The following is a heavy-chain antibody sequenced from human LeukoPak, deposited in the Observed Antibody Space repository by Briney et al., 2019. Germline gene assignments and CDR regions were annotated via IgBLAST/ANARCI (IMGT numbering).Heavy chain of an antibody. J-gene: IGHJ2*01. Sequence: SETLSLTCTVSGGSINSSSYYWGWIRQPPGKGLEWIGRIYTSGSTNYNPSLKSRVTMSVDTSKSQFSLKLSSVTAADTAVYYCARAIRRYFDLWGRGTLVTVSS. CDR3: ARAIRRYFDL. CDR2: IYTSGST. CDR1: GGSINSSSYY. V-gene: IGHV4-39*07.